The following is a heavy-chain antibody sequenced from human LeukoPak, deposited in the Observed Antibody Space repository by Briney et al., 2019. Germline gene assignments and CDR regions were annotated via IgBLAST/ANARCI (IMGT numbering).Heavy chain of an antibody. CDR1: GGSISSYY. CDR2: IHDSGSA. V-gene: IGHV4-59*01. CDR3: ARDRRVRGVIGFRPMDV. D-gene: IGHD3-10*01. Sequence: SGTLSLTCTVFGGSISSYYWSWIRQPPGQGLEWIGYIHDSGSANYNPSLRSRVIVSVDPSNKQFSLTLSSVTAADTAVYYCARDRRVRGVIGFRPMDVWGQGTSVTVSS. J-gene: IGHJ6*02.